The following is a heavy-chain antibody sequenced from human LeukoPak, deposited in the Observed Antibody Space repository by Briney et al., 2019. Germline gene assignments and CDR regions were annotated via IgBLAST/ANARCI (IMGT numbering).Heavy chain of an antibody. J-gene: IGHJ3*02. D-gene: IGHD6-13*01. Sequence: ASVKVSCKASGYTFTSYGISWVRQAPRQGLEWMGWISAYNGNTNYAQKLQGRVTTTTDTSTSTAYMELRSLRSDDTAVYYCARDLRGSSWPHDAFDIWGQGTMVTVSS. CDR3: ARDLRGSSWPHDAFDI. CDR2: ISAYNGNT. V-gene: IGHV1-18*01. CDR1: GYTFTSYG.